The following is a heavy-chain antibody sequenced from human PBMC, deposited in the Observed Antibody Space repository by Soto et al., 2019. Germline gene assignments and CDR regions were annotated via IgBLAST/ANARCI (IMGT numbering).Heavy chain of an antibody. CDR2: ISAYSFNT. J-gene: IGHJ6*02. V-gene: IGHV1-18*01. CDR1: GYTFTSYG. D-gene: IGHD3-3*01. Sequence: QVQLVQSGDEVKKPGASVKVSCKASGYTFTSYGISWVRQAPGQGLEWMGCISAYSFNTNYAQKFQGRLTMTTDTSTNTAYMELRSLRSDDTAVYYCARDRTTFGVVIKNYYYGMDVWGQGTTVTVSS. CDR3: ARDRTTFGVVIKNYYYGMDV.